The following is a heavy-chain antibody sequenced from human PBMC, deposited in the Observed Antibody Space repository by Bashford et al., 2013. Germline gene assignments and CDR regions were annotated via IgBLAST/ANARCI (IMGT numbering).Heavy chain of an antibody. J-gene: IGHJ3*02. CDR3: AADGLAAAQYLLNAFDI. CDR1: GFTFIRSA. V-gene: IGHV1-58*02. Sequence: SVKVSCKASGFTFIRSAMQWVRQARGQRLEWIGWIVVGSGKTNYAQKFQERVTITRDMSTSTVYMELSSLRSEDTAVYYCAADGLAAAQYLLNAFDIWGQGTMVTVSS. CDR2: IVVGSGKT. D-gene: IGHD6-13*01.